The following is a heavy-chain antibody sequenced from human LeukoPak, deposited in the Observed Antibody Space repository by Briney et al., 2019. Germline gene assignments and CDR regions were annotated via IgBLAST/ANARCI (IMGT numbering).Heavy chain of an antibody. V-gene: IGHV1-18*01. CDR3: ARGRAEQQLVFYYYYYGMDV. CDR1: GYTFTSYG. D-gene: IGHD6-13*01. J-gene: IGHJ6*02. CDR2: ISAYNGNT. Sequence: GASVTVSCKASGYTFTSYGISWVRQAPGQGLEWMGWISAYNGNTNYAQKLQGRVTMTTDTSTSTAYMELRSLRSDDTAVYYCARGRAEQQLVFYYYYYGMDVWGQGTTVTVSS.